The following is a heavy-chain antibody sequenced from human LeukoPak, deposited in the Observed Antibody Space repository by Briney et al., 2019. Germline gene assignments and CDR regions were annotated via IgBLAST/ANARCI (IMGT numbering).Heavy chain of an antibody. CDR1: GGSFSGYY. Sequence: PSETLSLTCAVYGGSFSGYYWSWIRQPPGKGLEWIGEINHSGSTNYNPSLKSRATISVDTSKNQFSLKLSSVTAADTAVYYCARGKDIFCSSTSCYATRGYFDYWGQGTLVTVSS. CDR2: INHSGST. J-gene: IGHJ4*02. D-gene: IGHD2-2*01. V-gene: IGHV4-34*01. CDR3: ARGKDIFCSSTSCYATRGYFDY.